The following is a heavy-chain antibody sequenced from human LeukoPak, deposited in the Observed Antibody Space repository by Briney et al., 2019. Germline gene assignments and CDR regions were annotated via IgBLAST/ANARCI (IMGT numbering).Heavy chain of an antibody. D-gene: IGHD6-19*01. V-gene: IGHV4-4*07. CDR2: MSSSGGT. Sequence: SETLSLTCTVSGGSISSYYWSWIQQPAGKGVEWIGRMSSSGGTSYNPSLKSRVTMSLDTSKNQFSLRLSSVTAADTAVYFCARDRTSGWNYFDYWGQGTLVTVSS. CDR1: GGSISSYY. CDR3: ARDRTSGWNYFDY. J-gene: IGHJ4*02.